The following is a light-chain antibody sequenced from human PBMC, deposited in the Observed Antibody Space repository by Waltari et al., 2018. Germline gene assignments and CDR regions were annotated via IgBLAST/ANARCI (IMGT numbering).Light chain of an antibody. Sequence: EIVLTQSPATLSLSPGERAPLSCRASQSVSSYLAWYQQKPGQAPRLLIYDASNRVTGIPARFSGSGSGTDFTLTISSLEPEDFAVYYCQQRYNWPHTFGQGTKLEIK. CDR2: DAS. V-gene: IGKV3-11*01. CDR1: QSVSSY. J-gene: IGKJ2*01. CDR3: QQRYNWPHT.